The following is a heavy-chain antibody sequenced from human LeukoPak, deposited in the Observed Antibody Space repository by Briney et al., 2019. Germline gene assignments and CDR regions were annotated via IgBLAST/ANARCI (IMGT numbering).Heavy chain of an antibody. CDR3: AKVVSPYSDNRAHDAFDV. Sequence: PGGSLRLSCAASGFTFSSYAMNWARQAPGKGLEWVSGISGSGANTYYADSVKGRFTISRDNSKKVLYLQMNSLRAEDTAVYYCAKVVSPYSDNRAHDAFDVWGQGTVVTVSS. J-gene: IGHJ3*01. CDR1: GFTFSSYA. D-gene: IGHD3-22*01. V-gene: IGHV3-23*01. CDR2: ISGSGANT.